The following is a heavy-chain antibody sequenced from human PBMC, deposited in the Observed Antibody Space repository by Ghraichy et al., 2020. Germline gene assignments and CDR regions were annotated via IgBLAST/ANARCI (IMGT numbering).Heavy chain of an antibody. CDR3: ANIATYSHGHY. D-gene: IGHD5-12*01. CDR1: GFTFNNYA. CDR2: VSGSGFDT. Sequence: GGSLRLSCAASGFTFNNYAMSWVRQAPGKGLEWVSTVSGSGFDTSYADSIKGRFTLSRDNSKNTLYLQLNSLRDEDTAVYYCANIATYSHGHYWGQGTLVTVSS. J-gene: IGHJ4*02. V-gene: IGHV3-23*01.